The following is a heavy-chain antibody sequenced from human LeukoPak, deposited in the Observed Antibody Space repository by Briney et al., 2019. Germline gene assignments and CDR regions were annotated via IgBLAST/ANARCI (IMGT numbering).Heavy chain of an antibody. CDR2: MSPNSGNT. Sequence: GASVKVSCKASGYTFTSYDINWVRQATGQGLEWMGWMSPNSGNTGYAQKFQGRVTMTRNTSISTAYMELSSLRSEDTAVYYCAGDPLRYFDWLPRRAPESNWFDPWGQGTLVTVSS. CDR3: AGDPLRYFDWLPRRAPESNWFDP. J-gene: IGHJ5*02. D-gene: IGHD3-9*01. CDR1: GYTFTSYD. V-gene: IGHV1-8*01.